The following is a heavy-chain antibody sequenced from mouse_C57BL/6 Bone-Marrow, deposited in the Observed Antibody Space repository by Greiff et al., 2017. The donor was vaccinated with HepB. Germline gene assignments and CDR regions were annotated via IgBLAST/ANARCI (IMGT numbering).Heavy chain of an antibody. CDR1: GYTFTSYT. CDR2: INPSSGYT. Sequence: QVHVKQSGAELARPGASVKMSCKASGYTFTSYTMHWVKQRPGQGLEWIGYINPSSGYTKYNQKFKDKATLTADKSSSTAYMQLSSLTSEDSAVYYCANYYGSSWFAYWGQGTLVTVSA. V-gene: IGHV1-4*01. J-gene: IGHJ3*01. D-gene: IGHD1-1*01. CDR3: ANYYGSSWFAY.